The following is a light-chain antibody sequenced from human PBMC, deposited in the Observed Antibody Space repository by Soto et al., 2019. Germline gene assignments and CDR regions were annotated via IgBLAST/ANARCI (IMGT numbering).Light chain of an antibody. CDR2: NAS. CDR1: QSVSNNY. J-gene: IGKJ1*01. CDR3: QQRGDWPPIT. V-gene: IGKV3-11*01. Sequence: EIVLPQAPGTLSLSPGERATLSCRASQSVSNNYLAWYQQKPGQAPRLLIYNASNRTTGIPARFSGSGSGTDFTLTISSLEPEDFAVYYCQQRGDWPPITFRQGTKVDNK.